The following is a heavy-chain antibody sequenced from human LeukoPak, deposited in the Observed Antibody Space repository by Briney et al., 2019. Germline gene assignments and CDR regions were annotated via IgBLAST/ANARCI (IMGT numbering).Heavy chain of an antibody. CDR1: GFTFSTHT. D-gene: IGHD6-13*01. Sequence: GGSLRLSCEASGFTFSTHTMTWVRQAPGKGLEWVSSISASGSYIYYADSVKGRFTISRDNPKNSLYLQMNSLRAEDTAVYYCATSRGSWPDYFDYWGQGTLVTVSS. CDR3: ATSRGSWPDYFDY. CDR2: ISASGSYI. J-gene: IGHJ4*02. V-gene: IGHV3-21*01.